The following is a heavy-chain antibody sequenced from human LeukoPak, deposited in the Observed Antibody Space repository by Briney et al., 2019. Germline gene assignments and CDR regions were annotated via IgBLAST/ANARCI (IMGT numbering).Heavy chain of an antibody. CDR1: GGSISSSSYY. Sequence: SETLSLTCTVSGGSISSSSYYWGWIRQPPGKGLEWIGSIYYSGSTYYNPSLKSRVTISVDTSKNQFSLKLSSVTAADTAVYYCARDWAGSGYHHAFDTWGQGTLVTV. CDR2: IYYSGST. CDR3: ARDWAGSGYHHAFDT. V-gene: IGHV4-39*07. J-gene: IGHJ3*02. D-gene: IGHD3-22*01.